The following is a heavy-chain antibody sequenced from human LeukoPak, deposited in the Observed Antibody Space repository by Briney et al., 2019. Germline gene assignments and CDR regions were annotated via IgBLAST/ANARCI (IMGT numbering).Heavy chain of an antibody. D-gene: IGHD3-22*01. Sequence: GGSLRLSCAASGFTFSDYYMSWIRQAPGKGLEWVSYISSSGGSRYYADSVKGRFTISRDNAKNSLYLQMDSLRAEDTAVYYCAKSWDTSGYEAFDIWGQGTTVTVSS. J-gene: IGHJ3*02. CDR1: GFTFSDYY. V-gene: IGHV3-11*04. CDR3: AKSWDTSGYEAFDI. CDR2: ISSSGGSR.